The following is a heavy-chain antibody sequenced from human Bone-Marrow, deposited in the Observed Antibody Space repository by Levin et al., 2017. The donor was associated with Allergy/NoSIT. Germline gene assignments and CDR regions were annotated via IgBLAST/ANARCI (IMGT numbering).Heavy chain of an antibody. CDR3: ATAHAGNWTPLYYFDY. Sequence: ASVKVSCKVSGYTLTELSMHWVRQAPGKGLEWMGGFDPEDGETIYAQKFQGRVTMTEDTSTDTAYMELSSLRSEDTAVYYCATAHAGNWTPLYYFDYWGQGTLVTVSS. V-gene: IGHV1-24*01. J-gene: IGHJ4*02. CDR1: GYTLTELS. CDR2: FDPEDGET. D-gene: IGHD1-20*01.